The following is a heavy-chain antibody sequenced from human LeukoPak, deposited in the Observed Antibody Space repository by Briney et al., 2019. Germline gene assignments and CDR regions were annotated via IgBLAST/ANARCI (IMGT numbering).Heavy chain of an antibody. CDR3: ARLDYDILTGYHRSMYYFDY. J-gene: IGHJ4*02. D-gene: IGHD3-9*01. CDR2: INHSGST. CDR1: GGSFSGYY. Sequence: PSETLSLTCAVYGGSFSGYYWSWIRQPPGKGLEWIGEINHSGSTNYNPSLKSRVTISVATSKNQFSLKLSSVTAADTAVYYCARLDYDILTGYHRSMYYFDYWGQGTLVTVSS. V-gene: IGHV4-34*01.